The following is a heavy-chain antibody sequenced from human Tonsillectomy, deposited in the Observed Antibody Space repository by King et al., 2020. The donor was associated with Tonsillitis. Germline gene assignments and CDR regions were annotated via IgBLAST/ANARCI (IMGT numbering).Heavy chain of an antibody. CDR1: GYSFSTYW. J-gene: IGHJ2*01. V-gene: IGHV5-51*01. Sequence: VQLVESGAEVKKPGESLKISCKGSGYSFSTYWIGWVRQMPGKGLEWMGFIYSGDSDTRYSPSFQGQVTITADKSISTAYLQWSSLKASDTAMYYCAGSRAGPSDYWHFDRWGGGTQVTVSS. CDR3: AGSRAGPSDYWHFDR. CDR2: IYSGDSDT.